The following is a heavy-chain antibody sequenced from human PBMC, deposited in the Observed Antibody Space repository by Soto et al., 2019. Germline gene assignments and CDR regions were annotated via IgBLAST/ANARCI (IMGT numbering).Heavy chain of an antibody. CDR3: ARDPQIFHY. CDR2: ISACNGNT. CDR1: GYTFTSYG. J-gene: IGHJ4*02. Sequence: QVQLVQSGAEVKKPGASVKVSCKASGYTFTSYGISWMRQGPGQGLEWMGWISACNGNTKYAPKFQGRVTMTTDTSTSKAYMELRALRSDDTAVYYCARDPQIFHYWGQGTLVTVSS. V-gene: IGHV1-18*04.